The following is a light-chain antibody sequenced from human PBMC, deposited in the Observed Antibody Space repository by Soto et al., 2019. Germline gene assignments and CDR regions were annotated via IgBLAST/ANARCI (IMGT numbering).Light chain of an antibody. V-gene: IGLV2-14*01. Sequence: QSVLTQPASVFGSPGQSITISCTGTSSDVGGYIYVSWHQQHPGTAPKLMIYDVSNRPSGVSNRFSGSKSGNTASLTISGLQAEDEADYYCSSFTSSNTLVFGGGTQVTVL. CDR2: DVS. CDR3: SSFTSSNTLV. CDR1: SSDVGGYIY. J-gene: IGLJ2*01.